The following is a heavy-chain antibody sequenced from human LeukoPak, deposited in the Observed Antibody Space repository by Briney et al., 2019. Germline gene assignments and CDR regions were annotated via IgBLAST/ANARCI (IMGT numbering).Heavy chain of an antibody. CDR2: ISSSGSTI. CDR3: ARADSSGYYT. V-gene: IGHV3-48*03. Sequence: PGGSLRFSCAASGFTFSSYEMNWVRQAPGKGLEWVSYISSSGSTIYYADSVKGRFTISRDNAKNSLYLQMNSLRAEDTAVYYCARADSSGYYTWGQGTLVTVSS. CDR1: GFTFSSYE. D-gene: IGHD3-22*01. J-gene: IGHJ5*02.